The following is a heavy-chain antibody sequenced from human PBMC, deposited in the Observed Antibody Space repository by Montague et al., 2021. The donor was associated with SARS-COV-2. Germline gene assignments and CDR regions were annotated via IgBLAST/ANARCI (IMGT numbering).Heavy chain of an antibody. V-gene: IGHV4-34*01. D-gene: IGHD4-17*01. CDR2: INHSGST. CDR1: GGSFSGYY. Sequence: SETLSLTCAVYGGSFSGYYWSWIRQPPGKGLEWIGEINHSGSTNYNPSLKSRVTISVDTSKNQFSLKQSSVTAAYTAVYYCARAYGDYILLCYYYYGMDCWGQGTTVTVSS. CDR3: ARAYGDYILLCYYYYGMDC. J-gene: IGHJ6*02.